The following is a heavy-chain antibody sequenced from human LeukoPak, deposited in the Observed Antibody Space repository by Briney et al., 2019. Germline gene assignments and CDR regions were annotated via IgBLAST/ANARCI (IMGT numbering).Heavy chain of an antibody. V-gene: IGHV3-20*01. CDR1: GFTFDDYG. D-gene: IGHD3-16*01. Sequence: GGSLRLSCAASGFTFDDYGMSWVRQAPGKGLEWVSGLNRNGDITGYADSVKGRFIISRDNAKNSLYLQMNSLRAEDTALYHCARKGVGGELGGFDYWGQGTLVTVSS. CDR3: ARKGVGGELGGFDY. J-gene: IGHJ4*02. CDR2: LNRNGDIT.